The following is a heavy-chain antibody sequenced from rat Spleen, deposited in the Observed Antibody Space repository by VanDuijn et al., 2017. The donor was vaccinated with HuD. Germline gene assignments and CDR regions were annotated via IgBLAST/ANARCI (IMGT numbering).Heavy chain of an antibody. V-gene: IGHV2-13*01. Sequence: VQLKESGPGPVQPSQTLSLTCSVSGYSLSTSGVNWVRQPPGKGLEWMGGIWGNGNTDYNSALKSRLSISRDTSKSRVFLKMDSLRSEDTATYYCARSVFDYWGQGVVVTVSS. CDR2: IWGNGNT. CDR1: GYSLSTSG. CDR3: ARSVFDY. J-gene: IGHJ2*01.